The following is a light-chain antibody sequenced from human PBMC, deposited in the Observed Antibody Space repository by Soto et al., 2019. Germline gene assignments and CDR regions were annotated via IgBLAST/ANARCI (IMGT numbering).Light chain of an antibody. CDR1: SSNIGAGYD. CDR3: QSYDSSLSAHVV. Sequence: QPVLTQPPSVSGAPGQRVTISCTGSSSNIGAGYDVHWYQQLPGTAPKLLIYGNSNRPSGVPDRFSGSKSGTSASLAITGLQAEDEADYYSQSYDSSLSAHVVFGGGTKLTVL. J-gene: IGLJ2*01. CDR2: GNS. V-gene: IGLV1-40*01.